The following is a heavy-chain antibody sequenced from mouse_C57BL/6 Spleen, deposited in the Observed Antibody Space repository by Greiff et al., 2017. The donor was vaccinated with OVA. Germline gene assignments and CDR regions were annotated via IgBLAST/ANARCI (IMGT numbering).Heavy chain of an antibody. Sequence: EVKVEESGGGLVKPGGSLKLSCAASGFTFSDYGMHWVRQAPEKGLEWVAYISSGSSTIYYADTVKGRFTISRDNAKNTLFLQMTSLRSEDTAMYYCARPRGYYASGAMDYWGQGTSVTVSS. CDR1: GFTFSDYG. CDR2: ISSGSSTI. CDR3: ARPRGYYASGAMDY. V-gene: IGHV5-17*01. D-gene: IGHD1-1*01. J-gene: IGHJ4*01.